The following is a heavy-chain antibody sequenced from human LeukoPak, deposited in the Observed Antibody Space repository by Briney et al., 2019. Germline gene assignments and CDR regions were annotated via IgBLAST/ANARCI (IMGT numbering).Heavy chain of an antibody. CDR1: GFTFSSYG. CDR2: ISYDGSNK. J-gene: IGHJ5*02. V-gene: IGHV3-30*18. Sequence: PGRSLRLSCAASGFTFSSYGMHWVRQAPGKGLEWVAVISYDGSNKYYADSVKGRFTISRDNSKNTLYLQMNSLRAEDTAVYYCAKAPYGILTGYPPSWGQGTLVTVSS. D-gene: IGHD3-9*01. CDR3: AKAPYGILTGYPPS.